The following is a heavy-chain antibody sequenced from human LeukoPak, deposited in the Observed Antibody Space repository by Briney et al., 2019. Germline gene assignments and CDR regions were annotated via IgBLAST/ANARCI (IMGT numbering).Heavy chain of an antibody. V-gene: IGHV1-46*01. CDR3: ARGGYCSSTSCYLVDYYYGMDV. CDR1: GYTFTSYY. J-gene: IGHJ6*02. D-gene: IGHD2-2*01. Sequence: GASVKVSCKASGYTFTSYYMHWVRQAPGQGLEWMGIINPSGGSTSYAQKFQGRVTMTRDTSTSTVYMELSSLRSEDTGVYYCARGGYCSSTSCYLVDYYYGMDVWGQGTTVTVSS. CDR2: INPSGGST.